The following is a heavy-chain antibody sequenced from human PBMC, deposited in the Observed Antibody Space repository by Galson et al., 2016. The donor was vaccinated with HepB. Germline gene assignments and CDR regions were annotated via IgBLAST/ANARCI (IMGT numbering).Heavy chain of an antibody. J-gene: IGHJ3*02. D-gene: IGHD4/OR15-4a*01. V-gene: IGHV3-23*01. Sequence: LRLSCAASGFTFASYAMTWVRQAPGKGLQWVSSISPSGWSSHDADSVKGRFTTSRDNSRFTLYLQMNSLRIEDAAVYYCARHLRVGSGAHRDVFDIWGRGTMVSVSS. CDR1: GFTFASYA. CDR3: ARHLRVGSGAHRDVFDI. CDR2: ISPSGWSS.